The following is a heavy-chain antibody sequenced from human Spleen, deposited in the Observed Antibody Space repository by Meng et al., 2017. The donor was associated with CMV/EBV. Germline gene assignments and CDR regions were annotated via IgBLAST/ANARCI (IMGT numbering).Heavy chain of an antibody. D-gene: IGHD2-2*02. Sequence: GESLKISCAASGFTFNSYGMHWVRQAPGKGLEWVANIREDGSSKYYADPVKGRFTISRDNAKNSLFLQMSSLRAEDTAMYYCARAGLGYCSVTSCYNDYWGQGTLVTVSS. J-gene: IGHJ4*02. CDR3: ARAGLGYCSVTSCYNDY. CDR1: GFTFNSYG. CDR2: IREDGSSK. V-gene: IGHV3-7*01.